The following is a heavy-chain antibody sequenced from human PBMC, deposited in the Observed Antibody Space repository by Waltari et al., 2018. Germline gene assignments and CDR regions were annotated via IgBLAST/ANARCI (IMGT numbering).Heavy chain of an antibody. D-gene: IGHD2-2*01. Sequence: EVQLVESGGVVVQPGGSLRLSCAASGFTFDDYAMHWVRQAPGKGLEWVSLISWDGGSTYYADSVKGRFTISRDNSKNSLYLQMNSLRAEDTALYYCAKGYCSSTSCGDYYYYGMDVWGQGTTVTVSS. J-gene: IGHJ6*02. CDR2: ISWDGGST. CDR1: GFTFDDYA. V-gene: IGHV3-43D*04. CDR3: AKGYCSSTSCGDYYYYGMDV.